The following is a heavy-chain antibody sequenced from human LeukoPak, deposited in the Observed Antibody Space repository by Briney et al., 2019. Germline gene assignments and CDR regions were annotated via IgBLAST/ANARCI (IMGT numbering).Heavy chain of an antibody. CDR1: GGTFSSYA. V-gene: IGHV1-69*13. CDR2: IIPIFGTA. J-gene: IGHJ4*02. Sequence: SVKVSCEASGGTFSSYAISWVRQAPGQGLEWMGGIIPIFGTANYAQKFQGRVTITADESTSTAYMELSSLRSEDTAVYYCARDLRRAAAGLDYWGQGTLVTVSS. D-gene: IGHD6-13*01. CDR3: ARDLRRAAAGLDY.